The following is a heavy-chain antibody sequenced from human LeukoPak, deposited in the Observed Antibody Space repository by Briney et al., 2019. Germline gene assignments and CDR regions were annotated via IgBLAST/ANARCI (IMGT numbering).Heavy chain of an antibody. CDR3: ARARDGYNLDY. D-gene: IGHD5-24*01. J-gene: IGHJ4*02. CDR2: IYYSGST. CDR1: GGSISSYY. Sequence: PSETLSLTCTVSGGSISSYYWSWIRQPPGKGLEWIGYIYYSGSTNYNPSLKSRVTISVDTSKNQFSLKLSSVTAADTAVYYCARARDGYNLDYWGQGTLSPSPQ. V-gene: IGHV4-59*01.